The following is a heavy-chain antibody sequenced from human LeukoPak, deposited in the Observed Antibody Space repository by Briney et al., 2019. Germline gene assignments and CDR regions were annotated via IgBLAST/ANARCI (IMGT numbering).Heavy chain of an antibody. CDR1: GFTLTDHA. J-gene: IGHJ6*02. D-gene: IGHD6-19*01. Sequence: GGSLRLSCVGSGFTLTDHAMHWVRQPPGRGLEWVSGISWSSGAIDYADSVKGRFTISRDNAKNSLYLQMNTLRAEDTAVYYCAREIARGIAVAHPYYGMDVWGQGTTVTVSS. CDR3: AREIARGIAVAHPYYGMDV. CDR2: ISWSSGAI. V-gene: IGHV3-9*01.